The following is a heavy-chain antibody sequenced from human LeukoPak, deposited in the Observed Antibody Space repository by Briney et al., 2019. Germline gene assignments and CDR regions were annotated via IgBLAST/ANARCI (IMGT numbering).Heavy chain of an antibody. CDR2: INNDGSST. CDR1: GXTFSTYW. D-gene: IGHD5-18*01. J-gene: IGHJ4*02. Sequence: GGSLRLSCAASGXTFSTYWVHWVRQAPGKGLVWGSHINNDGSSTNYADSVKGRFTISRDNAKNTLYLQMNSLRAEDTAVYYCVRDPPTALELFDYWGQGTPVTVSS. CDR3: VRDPPTALELFDY. V-gene: IGHV3-74*01.